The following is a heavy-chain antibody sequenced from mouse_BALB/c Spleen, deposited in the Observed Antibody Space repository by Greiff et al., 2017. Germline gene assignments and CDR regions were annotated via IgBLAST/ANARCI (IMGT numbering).Heavy chain of an antibody. CDR3: AIYYGYGYAMDY. D-gene: IGHD1-2*01. CDR1: GFTFSSYA. V-gene: IGHV5-9-4*01. J-gene: IGHJ4*01. Sequence: EVQVVESGGGLVKPGGSLILSCAASGFTFSSYAMSWVRQSPEKRLEWVAEISSGGSYTYYPDTVTGRFTISRDNAKNTLYLEMSSLRSEDTAMYYCAIYYGYGYAMDYWGQGTSVTVSS. CDR2: ISSGGSYT.